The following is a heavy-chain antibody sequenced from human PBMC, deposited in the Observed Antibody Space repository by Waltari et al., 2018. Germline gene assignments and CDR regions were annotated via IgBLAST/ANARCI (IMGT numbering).Heavy chain of an antibody. CDR2: VNPNSGGT. CDR3: ARGTPNSAIVVVVPGKFDY. V-gene: IGHV1-2*02. J-gene: IGHJ4*02. CDR1: GFTFTDHY. D-gene: IGHD3-22*01. Sequence: QVQLVQSGAEVKKPGASVKVSCRTSGFTFTDHYLHWVRQAPGQGLEWMGWVNPNSGGTHFAQKFQGRVTLTRDTSISTADMELSRLRSDDTAVYYCARGTPNSAIVVVVPGKFDYWGQGTLVTVSS.